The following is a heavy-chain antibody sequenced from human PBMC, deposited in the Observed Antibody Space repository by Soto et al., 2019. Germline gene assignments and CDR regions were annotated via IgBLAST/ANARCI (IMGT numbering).Heavy chain of an antibody. D-gene: IGHD3-9*01. CDR2: IYSGGTT. Sequence: TGGSLRLSCAASGFSVRLNYMSCVRQAPGKGLEWVSVIYSGGTTFYADSVKGRFTISRDSSSNTLFLQMDSLRADDTAIYYCARHVYYDVLKKNYWGQGTLVTVSS. V-gene: IGHV3-66*04. J-gene: IGHJ4*02. CDR1: GFSVRLNY. CDR3: ARHVYYDVLKKNY.